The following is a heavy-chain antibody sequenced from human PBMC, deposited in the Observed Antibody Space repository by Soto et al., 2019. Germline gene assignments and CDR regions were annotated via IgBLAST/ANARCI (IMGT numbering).Heavy chain of an antibody. CDR3: ARGIPKHITIFGVVITDWFDP. CDR1: GGSVSNGMYY. J-gene: IGHJ5*02. V-gene: IGHV4-61*01. D-gene: IGHD3-3*01. CDR2: VYFTGTT. Sequence: SETLSLTCTVSGGSVSNGMYYWSWIRQPPGKGLEWIGNVYFTGTTIYNPSLKSRVTMSVDTYKDQFFLKLTSVTAADTAVYYCARGIPKHITIFGVVITDWFDPWGQGTLVTVSS.